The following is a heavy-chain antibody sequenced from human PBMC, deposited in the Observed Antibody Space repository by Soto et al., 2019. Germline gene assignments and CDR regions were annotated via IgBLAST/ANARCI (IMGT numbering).Heavy chain of an antibody. CDR2: IRSKVNSYAT. J-gene: IGHJ6*02. CDR1: GFTFSGSA. V-gene: IGHV3-73*02. Sequence: EVQLVESGGGLVQPGGSLKLSCAASGFTFSGSAMHWVRQASGKGLEWVGRIRSKVNSYATAYAASVKGRFTISRDDSKNTAYLQMNSLKTEDTAVYYCTSSYYYGSGSSYGMDVWGQGTTVTVSS. CDR3: TSSYYYGSGSSYGMDV. D-gene: IGHD3-10*01.